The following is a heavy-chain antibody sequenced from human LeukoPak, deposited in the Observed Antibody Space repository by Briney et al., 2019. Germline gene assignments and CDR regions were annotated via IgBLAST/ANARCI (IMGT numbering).Heavy chain of an antibody. CDR3: ARDLDY. CDR2: IKPDGTET. CDR1: GFTFTSFY. V-gene: IGHV3-7*04. J-gene: IGHJ4*02. Sequence: GGSLRLSCAASGFTFTSFYMSWVRQAPGKGLEWVANIKPDGTETYYVGSVRGRFTISRDNAENSLYLQMNSLRADDTAVYYCARDLDYWGQGTLVTVSS.